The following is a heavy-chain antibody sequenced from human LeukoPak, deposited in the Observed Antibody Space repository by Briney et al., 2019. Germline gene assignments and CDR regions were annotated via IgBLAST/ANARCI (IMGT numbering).Heavy chain of an antibody. CDR1: GGSISSSTYY. V-gene: IGHV4-39*01. J-gene: IGHJ2*01. CDR3: AMKVAGRAWGVGGWYFDL. Sequence: SETLSLTCTVSGGSISSSTYYWGWIRQPPGKGLEWIGTIYYSGSTYYNPSLKSRVTISVDTSKNQFSLKLSSVTAADTGVCYCAMKVAGRAWGVGGWYFDLWGRGTLVTASS. CDR2: IYYSGST. D-gene: IGHD3-10*01.